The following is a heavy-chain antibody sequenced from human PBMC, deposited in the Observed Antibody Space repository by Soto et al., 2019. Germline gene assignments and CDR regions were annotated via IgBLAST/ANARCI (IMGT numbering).Heavy chain of an antibody. CDR1: GGSISSYY. CDR3: ARRYLTGYSYDAFDI. J-gene: IGHJ3*02. V-gene: IGHV4-59*08. Sequence: SETLSLTCTVSGGSISSYYWSWIRQPPGKGLEWIGYIYYSGSTNYNPSLKSRVTISVDTSKNQFSLKLSSVTAADTAVYYCARRYLTGYSYDAFDIWGQGTMVTVSS. D-gene: IGHD3-9*01. CDR2: IYYSGST.